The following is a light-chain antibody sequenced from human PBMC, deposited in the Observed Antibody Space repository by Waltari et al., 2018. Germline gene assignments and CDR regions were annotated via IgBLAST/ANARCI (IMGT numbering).Light chain of an antibody. CDR3: QAWDSSTVV. Sequence: SYDLTQPPSVSVSPGQTVIIPCPGDNLGAKYACWYQQKPGQSPVLVIYQDNKRPSGIPERFSGSNSGNTATLTISGTQAMDEADYYCQAWDSSTVVFGGGTKLTVL. CDR2: QDN. V-gene: IGLV3-1*01. CDR1: NLGAKY. J-gene: IGLJ2*01.